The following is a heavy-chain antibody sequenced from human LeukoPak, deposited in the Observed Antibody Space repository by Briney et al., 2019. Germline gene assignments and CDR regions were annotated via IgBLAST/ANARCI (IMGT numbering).Heavy chain of an antibody. J-gene: IGHJ5*02. CDR1: GFTFSSYS. D-gene: IGHD5-18*01. Sequence: GGSLRLSCAASGFTFSSYSMNWVRQAPGKGLEWVSSISSSSSYIYYADSVKGRFTISRDNAKNSLYLQMNSLRAEDTAVYYCARERGIQLWQHTNWFDPWGQGTLVTVSS. CDR2: ISSSSSYI. V-gene: IGHV3-21*01. CDR3: ARERGIQLWQHTNWFDP.